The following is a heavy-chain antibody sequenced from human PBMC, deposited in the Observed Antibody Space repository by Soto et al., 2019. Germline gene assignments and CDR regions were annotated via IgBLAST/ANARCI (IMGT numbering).Heavy chain of an antibody. D-gene: IGHD5-12*01. Sequence: PGGSLRLSCAASGFTFSSYAMSWVRQAPGKGLEWVSIISGSGTNTYYADSVKGRFTISRDNSKNTLYLQMNSLRPEDTAVYYCVKSPYVDMVATIRGLVDYWGQGTLVTVSS. CDR2: ISGSGTNT. V-gene: IGHV3-23*01. CDR3: VKSPYVDMVATIRGLVDY. CDR1: GFTFSSYA. J-gene: IGHJ4*02.